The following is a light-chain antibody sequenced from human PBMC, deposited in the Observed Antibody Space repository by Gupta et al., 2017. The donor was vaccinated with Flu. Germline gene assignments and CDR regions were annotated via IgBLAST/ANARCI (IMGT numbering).Light chain of an antibody. V-gene: IGLV1-44*01. Sequence: RETISSSGGSSNIGKNTVHWYQQRPGLAPKLLMYSNSRRSSGVPDRFSGSKYGTSASLAISGLQAEDEADYYCASGDDSRNVWVFGGGTKLTVL. J-gene: IGLJ3*02. CDR3: ASGDDSRNVWV. CDR2: SNS. CDR1: SSNIGKNT.